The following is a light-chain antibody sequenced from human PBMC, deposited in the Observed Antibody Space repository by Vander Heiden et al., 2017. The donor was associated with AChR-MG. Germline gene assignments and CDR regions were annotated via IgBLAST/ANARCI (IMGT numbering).Light chain of an antibody. V-gene: IGLV3-25*03. CDR1: ALQKQY. Sequence: SYELTQPPSVSLSPGQTARITCAGDALQKQYAYWYQQKPGQAPVLVIYKDSERPSGIPERFSGSSSGTTVTLTISGVQAEDEADYYCQSADSSGTYVVFGGGTKLTVL. CDR2: KDS. CDR3: QSADSSGTYVV. J-gene: IGLJ2*01.